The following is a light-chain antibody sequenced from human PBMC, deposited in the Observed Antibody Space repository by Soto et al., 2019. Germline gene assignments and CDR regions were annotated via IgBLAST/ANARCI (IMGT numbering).Light chain of an antibody. CDR2: DVS. V-gene: IGLV2-14*01. CDR3: SSYTSSSTLYV. J-gene: IGLJ1*01. CDR1: SSDVGGYNY. Sequence: QSVLTQPASVSGSPGQSITISCTGTSSDVGGYNYVSWYQQHPGKAPKLMIYDVSNRPSGVSNRFSCSKSGNTASLTISGLQAEDEADDYCSSYTSSSTLYVFGTGTKLTVL.